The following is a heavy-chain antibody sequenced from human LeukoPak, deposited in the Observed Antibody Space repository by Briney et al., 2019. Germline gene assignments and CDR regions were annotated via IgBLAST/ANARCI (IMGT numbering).Heavy chain of an antibody. CDR3: MDV. CDR1: GGSISSGRYY. J-gene: IGHJ6*04. Sequence: PSETLSHTCTVSGGSISSGRYYWTWIRQRPGKGLEWIGYMHNNGNTYYNPYLKSRVTMSEDMSKNQFSLKLSSVRAADAAVYYGMDVWGKGTTVTVSS. V-gene: IGHV4-31*03. CDR2: MHNNGNT.